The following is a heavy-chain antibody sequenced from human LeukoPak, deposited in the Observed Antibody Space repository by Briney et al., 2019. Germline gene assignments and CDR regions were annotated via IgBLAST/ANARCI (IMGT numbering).Heavy chain of an antibody. CDR3: AKDLAVEDYFDY. D-gene: IGHD6-19*01. CDR1: GFTFSSYG. V-gene: IGHV3-30*02. J-gene: IGHJ4*02. CDR2: IRYDGSNK. Sequence: GGSLRLSCAASGFTFSSYGMHWVRQAPGKGLGWVAFIRYDGSNKYYADSVKGRFTISRDNSKNTLYLQMNSLRAEDTAVYYCAKDLAVEDYFDYWGQGTLVTVSS.